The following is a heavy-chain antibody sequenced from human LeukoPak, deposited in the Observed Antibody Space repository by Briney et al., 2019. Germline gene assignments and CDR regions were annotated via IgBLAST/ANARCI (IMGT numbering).Heavy chain of an antibody. CDR1: GYTFTSYA. J-gene: IGHJ5*02. CDR3: TRALVQLERPRIRWFDP. V-gene: IGHV1-2*02. D-gene: IGHD1-1*01. CDR2: INPNSGGT. Sequence: GASVRVSCKASGYTFTSYAMHWVRQAPGQRLEWMGWINPNSGGTNYAQKFQGRVTMTRDTSISTAYMELSRLRSDDTAVYYCTRALVQLERPRIRWFDPWGQGTLVTVSS.